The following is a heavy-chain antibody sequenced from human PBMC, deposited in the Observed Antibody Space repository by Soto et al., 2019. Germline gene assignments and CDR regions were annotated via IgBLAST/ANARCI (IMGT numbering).Heavy chain of an antibody. V-gene: IGHV4-4*02. J-gene: IGHJ6*02. CDR1: GGSISSSNW. D-gene: IGHD3-3*01. CDR3: AREGPKDRQDFWSGYHYGMDV. CDR2: IYHSGST. Sequence: QVQLQESGPGLVKPSGTLSLTCAVSGGSISSSNWWSWVRQPPGKGLEWIGEIYHSGSTNYNPSPKSRVTISVDKSKTQFSLKLSAVTAADTAVYYCAREGPKDRQDFWSGYHYGMDVWGQGTTVTVSS.